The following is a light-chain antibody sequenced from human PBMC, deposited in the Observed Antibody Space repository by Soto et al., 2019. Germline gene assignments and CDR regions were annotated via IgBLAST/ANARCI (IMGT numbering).Light chain of an antibody. CDR1: QSISSW. J-gene: IGKJ1*01. CDR3: QQYKSYRT. CDR2: EAF. V-gene: IGKV1-5*03. Sequence: DIQMTQSPSTLSASVGDRVTITCRASQSISSWLAWYQQKPGKAPKLLIYEAFSLESGVPSRFSGSGSGTEFTLTISSLQPDDSATYYCQQYKSYRTFGQGTKVEIK.